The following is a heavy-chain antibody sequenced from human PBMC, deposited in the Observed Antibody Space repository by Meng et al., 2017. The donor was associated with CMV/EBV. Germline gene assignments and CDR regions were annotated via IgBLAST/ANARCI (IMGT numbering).Heavy chain of an antibody. CDR1: GFTFSSYA. V-gene: IGHV3-23*01. Sequence: GESLKISCAASGFTFSSYAMSWVRQAPGKGLEWVSAISGSGGSTYYADSVKGRFTISRDTSKNMLYLQMNSLRAEDTAVYYCAKRTIAAARNWFDPWGQGTLVTVSS. D-gene: IGHD6-6*01. J-gene: IGHJ5*02. CDR3: AKRTIAAARNWFDP. CDR2: ISGSGGST.